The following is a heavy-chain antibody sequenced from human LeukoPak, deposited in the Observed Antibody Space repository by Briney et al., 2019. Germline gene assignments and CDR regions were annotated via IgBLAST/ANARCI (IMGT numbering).Heavy chain of an antibody. V-gene: IGHV4-30-2*01. CDR1: GGSISSGGYS. CDR2: IYHSGST. D-gene: IGHD4-17*01. CDR3: ARRRLRSDYYYGMDV. Sequence: SQTLSLTCAVSGGSISSGGYSWRWIRQPPGKGLEWIGYIYHSGSTYYNPSLKSRVTISVDRSKNQFSLKLSSVTAADTAVYYCARRRLRSDYYYGMDVWGQGTTVTVSS. J-gene: IGHJ6*02.